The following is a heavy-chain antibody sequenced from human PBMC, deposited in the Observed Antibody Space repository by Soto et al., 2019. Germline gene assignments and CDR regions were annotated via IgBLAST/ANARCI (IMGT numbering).Heavy chain of an antibody. CDR2: ISGSGGST. CDR3: AKGIAAAGTGAYYYYYMDV. D-gene: IGHD6-13*01. J-gene: IGHJ6*03. V-gene: IGHV3-23*01. CDR1: GFTFSSYA. Sequence: PVGSLRLSCAASGFTFSSYAMSWVRQAPGKGLEWVSAISGSGGSTYYADSVRGRFTISRDNSKNTLYLQMNSLRAEDTAVYYCAKGIAAAGTGAYYYYYMDVWGKGTTVTVS.